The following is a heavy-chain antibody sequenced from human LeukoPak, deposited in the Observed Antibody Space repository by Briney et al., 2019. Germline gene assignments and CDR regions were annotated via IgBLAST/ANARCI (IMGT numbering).Heavy chain of an antibody. V-gene: IGHV3-48*03. CDR2: ISSSGSDI. CDR1: GFTFSNYE. CDR3: AKGGVNYGDYVGNFQH. Sequence: GGSLRLSCAASGFTFSNYEMHWVRQAPGKGLEWVSYISSSGSDIYYADSVKGRFTISRDNSKNTLYLQMNSLRAEDTAVYYCAKGGVNYGDYVGNFQHWGQGTLVTVSS. J-gene: IGHJ1*01. D-gene: IGHD4-17*01.